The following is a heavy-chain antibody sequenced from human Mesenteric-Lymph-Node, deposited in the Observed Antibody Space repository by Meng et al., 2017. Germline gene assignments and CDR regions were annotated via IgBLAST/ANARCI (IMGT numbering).Heavy chain of an antibody. Sequence: GGSLRLSCAASGFTFNSYFMNWVRQAPGRGLEWVANIKQDGSDKYYVDSVKGRFTISRDNSKNTLYLQLNSLRVDDTAVYYCARDRRGRMEPRDYWGQGTLVTVSS. CDR2: IKQDGSDK. CDR1: GFTFNSYF. J-gene: IGHJ4*02. V-gene: IGHV3-7*03. D-gene: IGHD1-14*01. CDR3: ARDRRGRMEPRDY.